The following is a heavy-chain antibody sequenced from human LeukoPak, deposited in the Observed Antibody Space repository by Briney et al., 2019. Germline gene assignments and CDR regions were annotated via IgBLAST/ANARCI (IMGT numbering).Heavy chain of an antibody. Sequence: RRGSLKISCKGSGYSFTSYWIGWVRQMPGKGLEWMGVIYPGDSDTRYSPSFQGQVTISADKSISTAYLQWSSLKASDTAMYYCARLDDILTGYSRFDYWGQGTLVTVSS. CDR3: ARLDDILTGYSRFDY. D-gene: IGHD3-9*01. CDR2: IYPGDSDT. V-gene: IGHV5-51*01. J-gene: IGHJ4*02. CDR1: GYSFTSYW.